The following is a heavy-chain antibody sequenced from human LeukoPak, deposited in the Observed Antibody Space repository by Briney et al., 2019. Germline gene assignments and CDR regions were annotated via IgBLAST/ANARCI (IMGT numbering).Heavy chain of an antibody. J-gene: IGHJ6*03. CDR1: GGSFSGYY. Sequence: SETLSLTCAVYGGSFSGYYWSWIRHPPGKGLEWIGEINPSGSTNYNPCLKSRVTIPVDRSKNQFSLKLSSGTAAATAVNSCGRGSRGYYMDVWGKRTTVTVS. CDR3: GRGSRGYYMDV. CDR2: INPSGST. V-gene: IGHV4-34*01.